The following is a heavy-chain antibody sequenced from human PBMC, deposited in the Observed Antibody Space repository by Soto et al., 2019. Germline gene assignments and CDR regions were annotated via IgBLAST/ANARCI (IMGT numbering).Heavy chain of an antibody. CDR3: ARGEGSDSSVTPGY. CDR1: GYTFTSYG. J-gene: IGHJ4*02. CDR2: ISAYNGNT. Sequence: ASAKVSCTASGYTFTSYGISWVRQAHGQGLEWMGWISAYNGNTNYAQKLQGRVTMTTDTSTSTAYMELRSLRSDDTAVYYCARGEGSDSSVTPGYWGQGTLVTVSS. D-gene: IGHD3-22*01. V-gene: IGHV1-18*01.